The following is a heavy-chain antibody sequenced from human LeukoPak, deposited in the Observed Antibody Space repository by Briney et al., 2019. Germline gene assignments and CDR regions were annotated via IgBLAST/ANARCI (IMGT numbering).Heavy chain of an antibody. D-gene: IGHD1-1*01. J-gene: IGHJ5*02. CDR1: GYTFSDFY. V-gene: IGHV1-2*02. CDR2: INPYSGAL. Sequence: ASVKVSCQTSGYTFSDFYLNWVRQPPGQGFEWMGWINPYSGALISAQSLQGRLTMTWDTSTGTAYMELTRLTSDDTAVYYCATATVTHTRDPWGQGTLVTVSS. CDR3: ATATVTHTRDP.